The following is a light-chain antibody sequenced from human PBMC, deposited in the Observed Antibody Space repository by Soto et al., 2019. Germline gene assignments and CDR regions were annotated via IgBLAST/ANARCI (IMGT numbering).Light chain of an antibody. CDR2: AAS. CDR3: QQYGTSPILS. V-gene: IGKV3-20*01. J-gene: IGKJ3*01. CDR1: QSVSSSH. Sequence: EMVLTQSPGTLSLSPGERATLSCRASQSVSSSHLAWYQQRPGQAPRLLIFAASTRATGIPDRFSGSGSGTYFTLTISRLAPDDFAVYYCQQYGTSPILSFGPGTNVDI.